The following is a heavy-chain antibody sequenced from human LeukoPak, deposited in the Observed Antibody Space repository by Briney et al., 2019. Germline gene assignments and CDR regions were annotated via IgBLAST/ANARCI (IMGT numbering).Heavy chain of an antibody. J-gene: IGHJ1*01. Sequence: GGSLRLSCAASGFTFSNNWMSWVRQAPGKGLEWVANIKQDGSDKYYVDSVKGRFTISRDNAKNSLYLQMNSLRAEDTAVYYCARGTYGDYELLEYFQHWGQGTLVTVSS. CDR1: GFTFSNNW. V-gene: IGHV3-7*01. CDR2: IKQDGSDK. CDR3: ARGTYGDYELLEYFQH. D-gene: IGHD4-17*01.